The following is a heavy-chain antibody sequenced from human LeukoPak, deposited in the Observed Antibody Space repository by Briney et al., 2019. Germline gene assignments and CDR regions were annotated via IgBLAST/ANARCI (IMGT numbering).Heavy chain of an antibody. CDR3: ATEEQLAEGGVGDYFDY. V-gene: IGHV3-23*01. D-gene: IGHD6-6*01. CDR2: ISGSGGKT. CDR1: GFTFSSNA. J-gene: IGHJ4*02. Sequence: GGSLRLSCAASGFTFSSNAMSWVRQAGGKGLEWVSAISGSGGKTFYADSVKGRFTISRDNSKNTLYLQMNILRAADTAIYYCATEEQLAEGGVGDYFDYWGQGTLVTVSS.